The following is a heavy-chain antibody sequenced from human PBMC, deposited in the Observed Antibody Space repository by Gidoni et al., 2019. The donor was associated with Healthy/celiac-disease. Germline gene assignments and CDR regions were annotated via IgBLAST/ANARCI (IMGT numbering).Heavy chain of an antibody. CDR3: ARLFSYSSSGDPDYYYYGMDV. V-gene: IGHV4-30-4*01. CDR2: IYYIGST. D-gene: IGHD6-13*01. CDR1: GGPISSGGYY. J-gene: IGHJ6*02. Sequence: QVQLQESGPGLVKPSQTLSLTCAVSGGPISSGGYYWRWIRQPPGKGLEWIGYIYYIGSTYYNPSLKSRVTISVDTSKNQFSLKLSSVTAADTAVYYCARLFSYSSSGDPDYYYYGMDVWGQGTTVTVSS.